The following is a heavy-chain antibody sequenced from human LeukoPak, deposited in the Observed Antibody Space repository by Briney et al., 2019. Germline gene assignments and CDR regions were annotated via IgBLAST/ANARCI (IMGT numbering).Heavy chain of an antibody. Sequence: GGSLRLSCAASGFTFSSYSMNWVRQAPGKGLEWVANIKQDGSEKYYVDSVKGRFIISRDNAKNSLYLQMNSLRAEDTAVYYCARDNSVRDEAWWFNPWGQGTLVTVSS. CDR3: ARDNSVRDEAWWFNP. D-gene: IGHD5-24*01. CDR2: IKQDGSEK. J-gene: IGHJ5*02. CDR1: GFTFSSYS. V-gene: IGHV3-7*03.